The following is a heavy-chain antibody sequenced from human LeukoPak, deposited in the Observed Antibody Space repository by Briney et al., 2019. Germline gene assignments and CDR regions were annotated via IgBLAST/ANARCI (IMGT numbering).Heavy chain of an antibody. D-gene: IGHD1-1*01. V-gene: IGHV1-69*06. Sequence: ASVKVSCKASGGTFSSYAISWVRQAPGQGLEWMGGIIPIFGTANYAQKFQGRVTITADKSTSTAYMALSSLRSEDTAMYYCAREVPATGDGWFDPWGQGTLVTVSS. CDR2: IIPIFGTA. CDR1: GGTFSSYA. J-gene: IGHJ5*02. CDR3: AREVPATGDGWFDP.